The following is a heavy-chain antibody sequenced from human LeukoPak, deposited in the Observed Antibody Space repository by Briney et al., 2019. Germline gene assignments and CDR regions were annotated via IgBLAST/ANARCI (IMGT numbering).Heavy chain of an antibody. CDR2: IIPIFGTA. CDR3: ARGAKYQLPWYFDY. V-gene: IGHV1-69*13. CDR1: GGTFSSYA. J-gene: IGHJ4*02. D-gene: IGHD2-2*01. Sequence: SVKVSCKASGGTFSSYAISWARQAPGQGLEWMGGIIPIFGTANYAQKFQGRVTITADESTSTAYMELSSLRSEDTAVYYCARGAKYQLPWYFDYWGQGTLVTVSS.